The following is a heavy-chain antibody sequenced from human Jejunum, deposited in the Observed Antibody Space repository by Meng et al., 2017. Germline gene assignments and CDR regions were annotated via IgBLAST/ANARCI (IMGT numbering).Heavy chain of an antibody. CDR2: INTDGSRT. V-gene: IGHV3-74*01. J-gene: IGHJ4*02. CDR1: GFTFNSYW. D-gene: IGHD3-16*01. Sequence: EVQLVQSGVGLVQPGGSLRLSCEASGFTFNSYWMHWVRQVPGKGLVWVSRINTDGSRTDDADSVKGRFTISRDNAKNTLYLQMSSLRVDDTAVYYCARIIWSDFWGQGTLVTVSS. CDR3: ARIIWSDF.